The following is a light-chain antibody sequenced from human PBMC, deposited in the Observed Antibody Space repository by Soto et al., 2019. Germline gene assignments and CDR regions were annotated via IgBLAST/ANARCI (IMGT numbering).Light chain of an antibody. Sequence: QSVLTQPASVSGSPGQSITISCTGTSSDIGDYDYVSWYQHLPGKAPKLLIFDVTHRPSGVSDRFSGSKSGNTASLTISGVRPEDEADYYCCSYTGSITYVFGTGTKLTVL. J-gene: IGLJ1*01. V-gene: IGLV2-14*01. CDR1: SSDIGDYDY. CDR3: CSYTGSITYV. CDR2: DVT.